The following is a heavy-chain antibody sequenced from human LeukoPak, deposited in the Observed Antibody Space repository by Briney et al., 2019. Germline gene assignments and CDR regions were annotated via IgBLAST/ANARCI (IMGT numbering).Heavy chain of an antibody. CDR2: INTGGGTT. J-gene: IGHJ4*02. CDR1: GFTFSSFA. D-gene: IGHD7-27*01. CDR3: AKDSPKLYWGY. Sequence: GGSLRLSCAASGFTFSSFAMTWVRQAPGKGLEWVSVINTGGGTTDYADSVKGRFTISRDNSKNTLYLQMNSLRAEDTAVYYCAKDSPKLYWGYWGQGTLVTVSS. V-gene: IGHV3-23*01.